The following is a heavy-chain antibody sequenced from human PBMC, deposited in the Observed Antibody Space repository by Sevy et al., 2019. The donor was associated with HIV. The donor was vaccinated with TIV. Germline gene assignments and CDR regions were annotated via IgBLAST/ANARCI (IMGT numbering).Heavy chain of an antibody. CDR1: GFTFSSYG. V-gene: IGHV3-30*18. D-gene: IGHD3-22*01. J-gene: IGHJ4*02. CDR2: ISYDGSNK. CDR3: AKDPYYDSSGLFDY. Sequence: GGSLRLSCAASGFTFSSYGMHWVRQAPGKGLEWVAVISYDGSNKYYADSVKGRFTISRDNSKNTLYLQMNSLRAEDTAVYYCAKDPYYDSSGLFDYWGQGTMVTVSS.